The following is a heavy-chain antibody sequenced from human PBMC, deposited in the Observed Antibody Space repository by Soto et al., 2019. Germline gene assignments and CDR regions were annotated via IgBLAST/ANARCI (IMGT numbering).Heavy chain of an antibody. CDR3: ARGVLRYFDWLEDSNNWFDP. D-gene: IGHD3-9*01. CDR1: GYTFTSYG. Sequence: ASVKVSCKASGYTFTSYGISWVRQAPGQGLEWMGWISAYNGNTNYAQKLQGRVTMTTDTSTSTAYMELRSLRSDDTAVYYCARGVLRYFDWLEDSNNWFDPWGQGTLVTVSS. V-gene: IGHV1-18*01. J-gene: IGHJ5*02. CDR2: ISAYNGNT.